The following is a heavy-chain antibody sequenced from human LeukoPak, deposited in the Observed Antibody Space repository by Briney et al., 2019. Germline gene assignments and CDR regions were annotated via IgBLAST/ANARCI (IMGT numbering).Heavy chain of an antibody. D-gene: IGHD2-2*01. Sequence: PGGSLRLSCAASGFTFSSYSMNWVRQAPGKGLEWVSSISSSSSYIYYADSVKGRFTISRDNAKNSLYLQMNSLRVEDTAVYYCARIFRYQLVDYYALDVWGQGTTVTVSS. V-gene: IGHV3-21*01. CDR1: GFTFSSYS. CDR3: ARIFRYQLVDYYALDV. CDR2: ISSSSSYI. J-gene: IGHJ6*02.